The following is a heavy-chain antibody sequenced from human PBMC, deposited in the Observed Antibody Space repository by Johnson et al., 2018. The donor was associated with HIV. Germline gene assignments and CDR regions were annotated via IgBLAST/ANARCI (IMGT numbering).Heavy chain of an antibody. J-gene: IGHJ3*02. CDR2: IRYDGSYK. CDR1: DFTFSSYG. Sequence: VQLVESGGGVVQPGGSLRLSCAASDFTFSSYGMHWVRQAPGKGLEWVAFIRYDGSYKYYADSVKGRFTISRDNSKNTLYLQMNSLRAEDTAVYYCAKTEDAFDIWGQGTMVTVSS. V-gene: IGHV3-30*02. CDR3: AKTEDAFDI.